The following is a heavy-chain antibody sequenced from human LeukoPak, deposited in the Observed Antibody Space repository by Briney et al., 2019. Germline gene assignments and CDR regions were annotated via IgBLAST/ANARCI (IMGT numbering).Heavy chain of an antibody. V-gene: IGHV4-59*08. CDR3: ARFATVAGGTNWFDA. D-gene: IGHD4-11*01. J-gene: IGHJ5*02. CDR2: IHYSGST. CDR1: GVSISTYY. Sequence: PSETLSLTCIVSGVSISTYYWSWIRQPPGKGLEWIAWIHYSGSTNYNPSLKSRVTISLDTSKNQFSLKLSSVTAADTAVYHCARFATVAGGTNWFDAWGQGTLVTVSA.